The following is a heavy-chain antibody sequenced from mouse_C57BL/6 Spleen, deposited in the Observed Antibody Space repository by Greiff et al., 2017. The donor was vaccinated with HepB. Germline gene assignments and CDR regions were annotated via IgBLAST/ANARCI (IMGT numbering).Heavy chain of an antibody. CDR2: IWSGGST. CDR3: ARNHYSNYEAMDY. V-gene: IGHV2-2*01. D-gene: IGHD2-5*01. J-gene: IGHJ4*01. CDR1: GFSLTSYG. Sequence: VKLVESGPGLVQPSQCLSITCTVSGFSLTSYGVHWVRQSPGKGLEWLGVIWSGGSTDYNAAFISRLSISKDNSKSQVFFKMNSLQADDTAIYYCARNHYSNYEAMDYWGQGTSVTVSS.